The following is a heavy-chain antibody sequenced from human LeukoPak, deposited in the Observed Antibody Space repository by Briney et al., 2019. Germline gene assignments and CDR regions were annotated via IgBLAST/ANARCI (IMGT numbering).Heavy chain of an antibody. V-gene: IGHV4-39*07. Sequence: PSETLSLTCTVSGGSISSSSYYWGWIRQPPGKGLEWIGSIYYSGSTYYNPSLKSRVTISVDTSKNQFSLKLSSVTAADTAVYYCARDLNDILTSFGYWGQGTLVTVSS. CDR2: IYYSGST. J-gene: IGHJ4*02. CDR1: GGSISSSSYY. D-gene: IGHD3-9*01. CDR3: ARDLNDILTSFGY.